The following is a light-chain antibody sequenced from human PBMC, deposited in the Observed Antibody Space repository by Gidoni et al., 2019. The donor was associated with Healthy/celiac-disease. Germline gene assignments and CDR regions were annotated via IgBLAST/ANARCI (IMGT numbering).Light chain of an antibody. J-gene: IGKJ4*02. CDR3: QQRSKWPLT. CDR2: DAS. CDR1: QSVSSY. Sequence: EIVLTQSPATLSLPPGERATLSCRASQSVSSYLAWYQQKPGQAPRLLIYDASNRATGIPARFSGSGSGTDVTLTISSLEPEDFAVYYCQQRSKWPLTFGGGTKVEIK. V-gene: IGKV3-11*01.